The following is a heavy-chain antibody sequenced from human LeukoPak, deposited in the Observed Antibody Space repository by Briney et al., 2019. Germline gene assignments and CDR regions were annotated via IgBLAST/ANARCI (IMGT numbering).Heavy chain of an antibody. V-gene: IGHV3-11*04. CDR2: ISSSGSTI. Sequence: GGSLRLSCAASGFTFSDYYKSWVRQAPGKGVEWVSYISSSGSTIYYADSVKGGFTIYRENAKNSLYLQKNRQRAEDTAVYYCARDGRKHYYDSSGPPNDYWGQGTLVTVSS. D-gene: IGHD3-22*01. CDR3: ARDGRKHYYDSSGPPNDY. J-gene: IGHJ4*02. CDR1: GFTFSDYY.